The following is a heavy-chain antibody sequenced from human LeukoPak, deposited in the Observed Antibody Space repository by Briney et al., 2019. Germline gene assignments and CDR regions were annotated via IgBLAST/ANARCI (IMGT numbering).Heavy chain of an antibody. CDR2: TGLESVHT. CDR3: VRGDGIGKHPTRAYYFDI. CDR1: RFTFTRHA. J-gene: IGHJ4*02. V-gene: IGHV3-23*01. Sequence: PGGSLRLSCAASRFTFTRHAMSWVRQAPGKGLEWVSTTGLESVHTLCADSVQGRFTVSRDNSRNTLDLQMDNLTVDDTAIYYCVRGDGIGKHPTRAYYFDIWGQGTLVSASS. D-gene: IGHD5-24*01.